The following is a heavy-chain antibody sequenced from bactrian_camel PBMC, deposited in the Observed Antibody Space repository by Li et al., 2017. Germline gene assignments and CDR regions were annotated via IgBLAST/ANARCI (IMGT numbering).Heavy chain of an antibody. CDR2: IYTGSGNT. CDR3: SADLLLMRPLEVSEYQY. CDR1: GYTYSAYC. V-gene: IGHV3S40*01. D-gene: IGHD1*01. J-gene: IGHJ4*01. Sequence: DVQLVESGGGSVQAGGSLRLSCAFSGYTYSAYCMGWFRQAPGKERKGVARIYTGSGNTYYADSVKGRFTISQDNAKNTVYLLMNSLKPEDTGMYYCSADLLLMRPLEVSEYQYWGQGTQVTVS.